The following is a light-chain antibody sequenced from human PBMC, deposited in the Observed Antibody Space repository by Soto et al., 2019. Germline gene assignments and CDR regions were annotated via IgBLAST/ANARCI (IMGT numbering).Light chain of an antibody. CDR2: GAS. CDR1: QSVSSSY. Sequence: EIVLTQSPGTLSFSPGERATLSCRASQSVSSSYLAWYQQKPGQAPRLLIYGASSRATGIPDRFSGIGSGTDFTPTISRLEPDELEVYEGQQYSISSPWTFRHGTKVEIK. CDR3: QQYSISSPWT. V-gene: IGKV3-20*01. J-gene: IGKJ1*01.